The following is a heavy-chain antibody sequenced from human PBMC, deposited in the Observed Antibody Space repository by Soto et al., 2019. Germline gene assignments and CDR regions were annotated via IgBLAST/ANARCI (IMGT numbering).Heavy chain of an antibody. J-gene: IGHJ6*01. Sequence: GESLKISCKGSGYSFTSYWIGWVRQMPGKGLVWMGIIYPGDPDTRYSPSFQCQVTISADKSISTAYLQWSSLKASDTAMYYCARAGGNGFWSGWNYYGLEVWGQGTTVTVSS. D-gene: IGHD3-3*01. CDR1: GYSFTSYW. V-gene: IGHV5-51*01. CDR2: IYPGDPDT. CDR3: ARAGGNGFWSGWNYYGLEV.